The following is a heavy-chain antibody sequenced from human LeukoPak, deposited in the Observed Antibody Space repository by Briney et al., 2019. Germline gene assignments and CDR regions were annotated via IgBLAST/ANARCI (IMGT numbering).Heavy chain of an antibody. J-gene: IGHJ5*02. CDR3: ARDIVVVPAAISGYLWT. V-gene: IGHV3-7*01. CDR1: GFTFSSYW. Sequence: PGGSLRLSCAASGFTFSSYWMSWVRQAPGKGLEGVANIKQDGREKYYVDSVKGRFTISRDNAKNSLYLQMNSLRAEDTAVYYCARDIVVVPAAISGYLWTWGQGTLVTVSS. D-gene: IGHD2-2*01. CDR2: IKQDGREK.